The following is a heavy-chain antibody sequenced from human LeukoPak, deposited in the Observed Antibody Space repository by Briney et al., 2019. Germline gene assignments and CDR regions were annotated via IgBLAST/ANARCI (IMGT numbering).Heavy chain of an antibody. CDR2: ISSSSSYR. CDR3: ARDWGYSGYDSLAY. J-gene: IGHJ4*02. D-gene: IGHD5-12*01. Sequence: PGGSLRLSCAASGFTFSSYSMNWVRQAPGKGLEWVSSISSSSSYRYYADSVKGRFTIPRDNAKNSLYLQMNSLRAEDTAVYYCARDWGYSGYDSLAYWGQGTLVTVSS. CDR1: GFTFSSYS. V-gene: IGHV3-21*04.